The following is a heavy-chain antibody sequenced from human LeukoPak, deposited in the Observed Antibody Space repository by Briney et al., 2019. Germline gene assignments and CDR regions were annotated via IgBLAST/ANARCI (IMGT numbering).Heavy chain of an antibody. CDR1: GYTFNGYY. J-gene: IGHJ1*01. CDR3: ARVGSRWYESRVYFQL. Sequence: ASVKVSCKASGYTFNGYYKHWVRQAPGQGLEWMGWINPNSGGTNYAQKFQGRVTMTRDTSISTTYIELSRLRCEDRAMYYCARVGSRWYESRVYFQLWGQGTLVTVSS. V-gene: IGHV1-2*02. D-gene: IGHD6-13*01. CDR2: INPNSGGT.